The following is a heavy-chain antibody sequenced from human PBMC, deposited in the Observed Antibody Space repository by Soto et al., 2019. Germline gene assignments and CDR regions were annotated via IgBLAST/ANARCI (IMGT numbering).Heavy chain of an antibody. CDR3: ARDSAVALFDY. V-gene: IGHV4-59*01. J-gene: IGHJ4*02. CDR1: GGSISSYY. CDR2: IYYSGST. Sequence: QVQLQESGPGLVKPSETLSLTCTVSGGSISSYYWSWIRQPPGKGLEWIGYIYYSGSTNYNPSLKSRVTISVDTSKNQFSLKLSSVTAADTAVYYCARDSAVALFDYWGQGTLVTVSS. D-gene: IGHD6-19*01.